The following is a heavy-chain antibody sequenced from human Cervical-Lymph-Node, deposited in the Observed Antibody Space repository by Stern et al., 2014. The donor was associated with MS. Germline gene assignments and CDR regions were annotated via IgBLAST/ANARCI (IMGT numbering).Heavy chain of an antibody. CDR2: IHDSGST. CDR1: GGSISSSGYY. CDR3: VTTRWDLFTWNWFDP. J-gene: IGHJ5*02. Sequence: VQLVQSGPGLVKPSQTLSLTCTVSGGSISSSGYYWSWIRQPADKGLEWIGRIHDSGSTYYNPSLKSRVTISMDTAKNQFSLKLPSVTAADTAVYYCVTTRWDLFTWNWFDPLGQGTLVTVSS. V-gene: IGHV4-61*02. D-gene: IGHD1-26*01.